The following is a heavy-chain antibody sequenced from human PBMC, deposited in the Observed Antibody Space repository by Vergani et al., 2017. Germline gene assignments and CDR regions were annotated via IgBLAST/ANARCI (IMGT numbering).Heavy chain of an antibody. CDR1: GFTFSSYA. CDR3: ARHSRGNYYGSGSIDY. V-gene: IGHV3-30*01. Sequence: QVQLVESGGGVVQPGRSLRLSCAASGFTFSSYAMHWVRQAPGKGLEWVAVISYDGSNKYYADSVKGRFTISRDNSKNTLYLQMNSLRAEDTAVYYCARHSRGNYYGSGSIDYWGQGTLVTVSS. J-gene: IGHJ4*02. CDR2: ISYDGSNK. D-gene: IGHD3-10*01.